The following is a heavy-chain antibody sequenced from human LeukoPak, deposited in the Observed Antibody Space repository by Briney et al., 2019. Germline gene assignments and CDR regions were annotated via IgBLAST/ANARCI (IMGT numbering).Heavy chain of an antibody. Sequence: GGSLRRSCAISGFTFSSYWTHWVRQVPGKGLVWVSRINSDGSSTSYADSVKGRFTISRDNAENILYLQMNSLRAEDTAVYYCARGVLLPSDHSFDSSGPPNYWGQGTLVTVSS. CDR3: ARGVLLPSDHSFDSSGPPNY. D-gene: IGHD3-22*01. V-gene: IGHV3-74*01. J-gene: IGHJ4*02. CDR2: INSDGSST. CDR1: GFTFSSYW.